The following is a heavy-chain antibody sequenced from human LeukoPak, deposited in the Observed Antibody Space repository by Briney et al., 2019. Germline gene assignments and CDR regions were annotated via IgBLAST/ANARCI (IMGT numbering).Heavy chain of an antibody. D-gene: IGHD3-16*01. CDR2: INPNSGGT. V-gene: IGHV1-2*02. Sequence: ASVKVSCTASGYTFTGYYMHWVRQAPGQGLEWMGWINPNSGGTNYAQKFQGRVTMTRDTSTSTVYMELSSLRSEDTAVYYCARDFGGTTGFDPWGQGTLVTVSS. CDR1: GYTFTGYY. CDR3: ARDFGGTTGFDP. J-gene: IGHJ5*02.